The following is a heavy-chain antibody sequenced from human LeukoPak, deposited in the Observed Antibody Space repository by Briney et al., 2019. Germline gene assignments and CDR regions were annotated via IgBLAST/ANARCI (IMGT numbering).Heavy chain of an antibody. CDR3: ARCTTGRTFGSLREIKRSREIDY. D-gene: IGHD1-1*01. V-gene: IGHV3-21*01. CDR2: ISSSSSNI. Sequence: GGSLRLSCAASGFTFSSYSMNWVRQAPGKGLEWVSSISSSSSNIYYADSMKGRFTISRDNAKNSLYLQMNSLRVEDTAVYYCARCTTGRTFGSLREIKRSREIDYWGQGTLVTVSS. J-gene: IGHJ4*02. CDR1: GFTFSSYS.